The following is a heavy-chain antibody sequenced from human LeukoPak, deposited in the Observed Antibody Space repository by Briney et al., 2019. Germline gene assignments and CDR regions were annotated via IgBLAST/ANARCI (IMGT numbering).Heavy chain of an antibody. D-gene: IGHD3-10*01. CDR1: GYTFTSYD. Sequence: ASVKVSCKASGYTFTSYDINWVRQATGQGLEWMGWMNPNSGNTGYAQKFQGRVTMTRSTSINTAYMEPSSLRSDDTAVYYCARVQRVKFPLKYYFDYWDQGTLVTVSS. V-gene: IGHV1-8*01. J-gene: IGHJ4*02. CDR3: ARVQRVKFPLKYYFDY. CDR2: MNPNSGNT.